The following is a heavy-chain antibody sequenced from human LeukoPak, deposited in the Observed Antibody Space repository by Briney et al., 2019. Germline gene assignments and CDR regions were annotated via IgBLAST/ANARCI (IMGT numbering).Heavy chain of an antibody. J-gene: IGHJ6*02. Sequence: QPGRSLRLSCAAPGFTFSSYAMHWVRQAPGKGLEWVAVISYDGSNKYYADSVKGRFTISRDNSKNTLYLQMNSLRAEDTAVYYCARARYDSSGYLPNYYYYYGMDVWGQGTTVTVSS. D-gene: IGHD3-22*01. CDR1: GFTFSSYA. V-gene: IGHV3-30-3*01. CDR3: ARARYDSSGYLPNYYYYYGMDV. CDR2: ISYDGSNK.